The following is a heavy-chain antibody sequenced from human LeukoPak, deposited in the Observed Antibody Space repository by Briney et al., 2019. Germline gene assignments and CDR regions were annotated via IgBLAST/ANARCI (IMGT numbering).Heavy chain of an antibody. J-gene: IGHJ6*02. V-gene: IGHV4-59*11. CDR2: IYYSGST. Sequence: PSETLSLTCTVSGGSISSHYWSWLRQPPGKGLEWIGYIYYSGSTNYNPSLKSRVTISVDTSKNQFSLKLSSVTAADTAVYYCAREGGSGSYYPYYYYYYGMDVWGQGTTVTVSS. D-gene: IGHD3-10*01. CDR1: GGSISSHY. CDR3: AREGGSGSYYPYYYYYYGMDV.